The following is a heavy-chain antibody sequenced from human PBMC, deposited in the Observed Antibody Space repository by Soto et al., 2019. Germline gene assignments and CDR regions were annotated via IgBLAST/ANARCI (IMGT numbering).Heavy chain of an antibody. CDR2: IIPILGIA. CDR3: ASGALWQQQLDPTYYYYGSMDV. Sequence: QVQLVQSGAEVKKPGSSVKVSCKASGGTFSSYTISWVRQAPGQGLEWMGRIIPILGIANYAQKFQGRVTITADKATSXXYXEXXSLRPADTDVSYCASGALWQQQLDPTYYYYGSMDVWGQGTTVTVSS. J-gene: IGHJ6*02. CDR1: GGTFSSYT. V-gene: IGHV1-69*02. D-gene: IGHD6-13*01.